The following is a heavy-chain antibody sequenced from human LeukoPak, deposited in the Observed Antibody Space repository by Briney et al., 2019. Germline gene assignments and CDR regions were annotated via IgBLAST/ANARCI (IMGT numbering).Heavy chain of an antibody. V-gene: IGHV3-23*01. D-gene: IGHD6-13*01. J-gene: IGHJ6*02. CDR2: ISGSGGST. CDR3: AKAASSSWPSYQYGMDV. Sequence: GGSLRLSCAASGFTFSSYAMSWVRQAPGKGLEWVSAISGSGGSTYYADSVKGRFTISKDNSKNTVYLQMNDLRVDDTAVYYCAKAASSSWPSYQYGMDVWGQGTTVTVSS. CDR1: GFTFSSYA.